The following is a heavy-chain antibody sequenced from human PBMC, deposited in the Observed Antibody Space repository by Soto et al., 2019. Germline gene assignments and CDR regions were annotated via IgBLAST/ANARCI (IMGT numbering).Heavy chain of an antibody. J-gene: IGHJ6*03. CDR2: IRGSGDVT. D-gene: IGHD3-3*01. Sequence: PGGSLRLSCAASGFTFRDYAMTWVRQAPGKGLEWVSTIRGSGDVTMYADFVQGRFAISRDNSKNTMYLQMNSLRDEDTAIYYCAKHGGPSYPYYMDVWGKGTTVTVSS. CDR1: GFTFRDYA. V-gene: IGHV3-23*01. CDR3: AKHGGPSYPYYMDV.